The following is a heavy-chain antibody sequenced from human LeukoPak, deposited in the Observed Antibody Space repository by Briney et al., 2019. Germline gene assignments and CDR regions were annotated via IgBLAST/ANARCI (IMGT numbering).Heavy chain of an antibody. CDR2: IYSGGST. CDR3: AKDRVNWGRAFDI. J-gene: IGHJ3*02. CDR1: GFTVSSNY. V-gene: IGHV3-53*01. D-gene: IGHD3-16*01. Sequence: QTGGSLRLSCAASGFTVSSNYMSWVRQAPGKGLEWVSVIYSGGSTYYADSVKGRFTISRDNSKNTLYLQMNSLRAEDTAVYYCAKDRVNWGRAFDIWGQGTMVTVSS.